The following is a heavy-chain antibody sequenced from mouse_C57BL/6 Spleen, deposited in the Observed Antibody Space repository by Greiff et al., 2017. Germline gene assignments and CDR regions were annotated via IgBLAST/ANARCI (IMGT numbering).Heavy chain of an antibody. CDR3: ARDGTGGFMDY. V-gene: IGHV5-4*01. J-gene: IGHJ4*01. CDR1: GFTFSSYA. CDR2: ISDGGSYT. Sequence: EVKVVESGGGLVKPGGSLKLSCAASGFTFSSYAMSWVRQTPEKRLEWVATISDGGSYTYYPDNVKGRVTISRDNAKNNLYLQMSHLKSEDTAMYYCARDGTGGFMDYWGQGTSVTVSS.